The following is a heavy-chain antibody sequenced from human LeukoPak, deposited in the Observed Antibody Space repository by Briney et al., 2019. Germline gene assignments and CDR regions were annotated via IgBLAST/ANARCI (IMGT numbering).Heavy chain of an antibody. D-gene: IGHD1-7*01. J-gene: IGHJ4*02. CDR1: GFTFSSYG. CDR2: INAGGDNT. Sequence: GVTLRLSCAASGFTFSSYGMSWVRQAPGKGLEWVSTINAGGDNTYYADSVKGRFTVSRDNSKNTLYLQMNSLRAEDTAVYYCARELGDWGQGTLVTVSS. V-gene: IGHV3-23*01. CDR3: ARELGD.